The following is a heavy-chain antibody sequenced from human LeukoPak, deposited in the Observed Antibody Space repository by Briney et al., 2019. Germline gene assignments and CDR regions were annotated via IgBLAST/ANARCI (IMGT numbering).Heavy chain of an antibody. V-gene: IGHV3-21*01. Sequence: GGSLRLSCAASGFTFSSYSMNWVRQAPGKGLEWVSSISSSSSYIYYGDSVKGRFTIYRDNAKNSLYLQMNSLRAEDTAVYYCARRSKDFDYWGQGTLVTVSS. J-gene: IGHJ4*02. D-gene: IGHD3-10*01. CDR2: ISSSSSYI. CDR3: ARRSKDFDY. CDR1: GFTFSSYS.